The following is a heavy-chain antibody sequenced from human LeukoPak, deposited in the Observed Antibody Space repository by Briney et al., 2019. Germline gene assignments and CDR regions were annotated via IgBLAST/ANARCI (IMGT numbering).Heavy chain of an antibody. CDR1: GYTFTSYA. CDR2: INTNTGNP. Sequence: ASVKVSCKASGYTFTSYAMNWVRQAPGQGLEWMGWINTNTGNPTYAQGFTGRFVFSLDTSVSTAYLQISSLKAEDTAVYYCARQDYGDSPDAFDIWGQGTMVTVSS. D-gene: IGHD4-17*01. V-gene: IGHV7-4-1*02. CDR3: ARQDYGDSPDAFDI. J-gene: IGHJ3*02.